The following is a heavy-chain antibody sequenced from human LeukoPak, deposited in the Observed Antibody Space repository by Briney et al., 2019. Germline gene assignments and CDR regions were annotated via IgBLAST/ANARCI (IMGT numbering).Heavy chain of an antibody. V-gene: IGHV4-30-4*01. J-gene: IGHJ6*02. CDR3: ARGTGYSIYGMDV. D-gene: IGHD3/OR15-3a*01. Sequence: SETLSLTCTVSGGSISSGDYYWSWIRQPPGKGVERIGYIYYSGSTYYNPSLKSRVTISVDTSKNQFSLKLSSVTAADTAVYYCARGTGYSIYGMDVWGQGTTVTVSS. CDR2: IYYSGST. CDR1: GGSISSGDYY.